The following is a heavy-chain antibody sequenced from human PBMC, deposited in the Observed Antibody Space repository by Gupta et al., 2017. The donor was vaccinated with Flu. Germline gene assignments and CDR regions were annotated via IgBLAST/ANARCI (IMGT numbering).Heavy chain of an antibody. CDR2: IYPGDSDT. V-gene: IGHV5-51*03. D-gene: IGHD3-22*01. CDR3: ARLGWDYDSSGYSGFGD. CDR1: GYRFTSSW. J-gene: IGHJ4*02. Sequence: EVQLVQSGAEVKKPGESLKISCKGSGYRFTSSWIGWVRRFPGKGLEWMGIIYPGDSDTRYSPSFQGQVTISADKSISTAYLQWSSLKASDTAMYYCARLGWDYDSSGYSGFGDWGQGTLVTVSS.